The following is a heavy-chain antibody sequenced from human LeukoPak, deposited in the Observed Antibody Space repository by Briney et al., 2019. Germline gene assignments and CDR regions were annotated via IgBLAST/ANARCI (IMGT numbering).Heavy chain of an antibody. D-gene: IGHD5-18*01. J-gene: IGHJ6*03. CDR3: ARDSEYSYGYDYYYYYMDV. V-gene: IGHV3-7*01. Sequence: GGFLRLSCAASGFTFSSYWMSWVRQAPGKGLEWVANIKQDGSEKYYVDSVKGRFTISRDNAKNSLYLQMNSLRAEDTAVYYCARDSEYSYGYDYYYYYMDVWGKGTTVTVSS. CDR2: IKQDGSEK. CDR1: GFTFSSYW.